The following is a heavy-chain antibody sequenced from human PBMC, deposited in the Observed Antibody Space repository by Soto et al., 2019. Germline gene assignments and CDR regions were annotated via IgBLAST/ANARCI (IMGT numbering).Heavy chain of an antibody. Sequence: EMQLLESGGGLVQPGGSLRLSCAASGFTFANYAMNWVRQAPGKGLEWVSAISGSDGNTYYADSVKGRFTISRDNSKNTLWLQMDSLGAEDTAIYYCAKFSTQYLWLYNYFDYWGQGTLVTVSS. J-gene: IGHJ4*02. CDR3: AKFSTQYLWLYNYFDY. CDR1: GFTFANYA. V-gene: IGHV3-23*01. D-gene: IGHD5-18*01. CDR2: ISGSDGNT.